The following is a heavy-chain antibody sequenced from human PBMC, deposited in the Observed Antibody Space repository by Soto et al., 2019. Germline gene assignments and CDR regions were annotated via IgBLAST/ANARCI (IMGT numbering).Heavy chain of an antibody. V-gene: IGHV3-15*01. CDR1: GLTLSDAW. Sequence: EVQLVESGGGLVKPGGSLRLSCVGSGLTLSDAWMNWVRQIPGKGPEWVGRIRTKSDGAVTDYSALAKGRFTIASAELKNTAYLQMNRLKTEDTAADYSSREWVGDFGWGQGTLVTVSS. J-gene: IGHJ4*02. D-gene: IGHD3-16*01. CDR3: SREWVGDFG. CDR2: IRTKSDGAVT.